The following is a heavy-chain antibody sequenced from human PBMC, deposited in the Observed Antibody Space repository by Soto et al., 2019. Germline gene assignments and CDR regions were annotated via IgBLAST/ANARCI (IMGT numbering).Heavy chain of an antibody. CDR3: XXXXMIGTPSPQFHH. V-gene: IGHV3-15*01. Sequence: EVRLVESGGVLVQPGGSLRLSCAASGFTFTNAWMSWVRQAPGKGLEWVGRVKSKADGGARDYAAPVKGRFTISGDESKNTLYLQMNNLKTEDTAVXXXXXXXMIGTPSPQFHHWGQGTLVTVSS. CDR2: VKSKADGGAR. J-gene: IGHJ1*01. D-gene: IGHD3-16*01. CDR1: GFTFTNAW.